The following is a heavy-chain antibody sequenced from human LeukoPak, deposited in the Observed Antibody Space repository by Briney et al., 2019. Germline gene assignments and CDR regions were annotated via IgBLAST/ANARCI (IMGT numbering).Heavy chain of an antibody. CDR2: IYRGGST. J-gene: IGHJ4*02. CDR3: ARDGSRDSSGTLFDY. D-gene: IGHD3-22*01. Sequence: PGGSLRLSCAASGFTFSSNYMNWVRQAPGKGLEWVSVIYRGGSTYYADSVKGRFTISRDNSKNMLYLQMNSLRAEDTAVYYCARDGSRDSSGTLFDYWGQGTLVTVSS. V-gene: IGHV3-53*01. CDR1: GFTFSSNY.